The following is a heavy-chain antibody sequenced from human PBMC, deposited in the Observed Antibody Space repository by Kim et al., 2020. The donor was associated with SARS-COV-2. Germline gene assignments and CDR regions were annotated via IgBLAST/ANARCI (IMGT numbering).Heavy chain of an antibody. V-gene: IGHV3-7*01. CDR2: IKQDGSEK. D-gene: IGHD3-22*01. J-gene: IGHJ4*02. CDR3: ARVVTGYYDSSDYYYFLQPQDYYFDY. CDR1: SSFW. Sequence: GGSLRLSCAASSSFWMSWVRQAPGKGLEWVANIKQDGSEKYYVDSVKGRFTISRDNAKNSLYLQMNSLRAEDTAVYYCARVVTGYYDSSDYYYFLQPQDYYFDYWGQGTLVTVSS.